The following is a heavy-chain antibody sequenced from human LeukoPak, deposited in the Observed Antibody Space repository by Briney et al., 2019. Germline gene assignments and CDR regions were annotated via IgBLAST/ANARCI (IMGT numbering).Heavy chain of an antibody. CDR1: GGSITSDTYY. V-gene: IGHV4-30-2*05. D-gene: IGHD6-13*01. CDR3: ARYSSSCFDY. J-gene: IGHJ4*02. CDR2: IYYSGST. Sequence: PSQTLSLTCDVSGGSITSDTYYWSWIRQPPGKGLEWIGYIYYSGSTYYNPSLKSRVTISVDTSKNQFSLKLSSVTAADTAVYYCARYSSSCFDYWGQGTLVTVSS.